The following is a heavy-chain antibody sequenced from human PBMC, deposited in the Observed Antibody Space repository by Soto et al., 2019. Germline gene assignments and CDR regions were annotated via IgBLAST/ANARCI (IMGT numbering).Heavy chain of an antibody. Sequence: QVQLVESGGGVVQPGRSLRLSCVASGFIFSRYAMHWVRQAPGKGLEWVAALSTDGSNVFHADSVKGRFIISRDNSRNTLYLQMNSLRPEDTALYYCARDRSSYYDFWSGYPPDYYYGMDVWGQGTTVTVSS. D-gene: IGHD3-3*01. CDR2: LSTDGSNV. CDR3: ARDRSSYYDFWSGYPPDYYYGMDV. V-gene: IGHV3-30-3*01. CDR1: GFIFSRYA. J-gene: IGHJ6*02.